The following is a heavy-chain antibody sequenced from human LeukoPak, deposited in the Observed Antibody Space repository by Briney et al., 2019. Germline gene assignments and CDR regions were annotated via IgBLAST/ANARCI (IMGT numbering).Heavy chain of an antibody. CDR2: ISYDGSNK. D-gene: IGHD5-24*01. Sequence: GGSLRLSCAASGFTFSTYVIYWVRQAPGKGLEWVAVISYDGSNKYYADSVKGRFTISRDNAKNTLYLQMNSLRAEDTAVYYCARHVEMATIASWGQGTLVTVSS. V-gene: IGHV3-30*04. J-gene: IGHJ4*02. CDR1: GFTFSTYV. CDR3: ARHVEMATIAS.